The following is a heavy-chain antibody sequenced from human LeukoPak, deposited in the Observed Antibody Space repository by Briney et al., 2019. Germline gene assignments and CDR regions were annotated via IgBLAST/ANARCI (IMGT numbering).Heavy chain of an antibody. V-gene: IGHV4-59*12. CDR2: IYYSGST. J-gene: IGHJ4*02. CDR1: GDSITSYY. CDR3: AREWGVVRGVISQFDY. Sequence: SETLSLTCTVSGDSITSYYWSWIRQSPGKGLEWIGYIYYSGSTNYNPSFKSRVTISVDTSKNQFSLKLSSVTAADTAVYYCAREWGVVRGVISQFDYWGQGTLVTVSS. D-gene: IGHD3-10*01.